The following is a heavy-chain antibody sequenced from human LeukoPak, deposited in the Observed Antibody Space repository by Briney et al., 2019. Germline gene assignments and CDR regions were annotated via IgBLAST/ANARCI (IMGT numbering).Heavy chain of an antibody. CDR2: IYYSGST. D-gene: IGHD3-22*01. Sequence: PGGSLRLSCAASGFTFSDYYMSWIRQPPGKGLEWIGSIYYSGSTYYNPSLKSRVTISVDTSKNQFSLKLSSVTAADTAVYYCARDYDSSGYFFDYWGQGTLVTVSS. CDR3: ARDYDSSGYFFDY. CDR1: GFTFSDYY. V-gene: IGHV4-38-2*01. J-gene: IGHJ4*02.